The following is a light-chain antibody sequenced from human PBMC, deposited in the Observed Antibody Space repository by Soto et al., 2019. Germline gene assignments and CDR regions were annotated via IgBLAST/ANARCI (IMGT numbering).Light chain of an antibody. CDR1: QSVSSSY. J-gene: IGKJ2*02. Sequence: EIVLTQSPGTLSLSPGERATLSCRASQSVSSSYLAWYQQKPGQAPRLLIYGASSRATGIPDRFSGSGSGTDFPLTISRMEPEDFAVYYCQQYGSWSTFGQGTKLEIK. CDR3: QQYGSWST. CDR2: GAS. V-gene: IGKV3-20*01.